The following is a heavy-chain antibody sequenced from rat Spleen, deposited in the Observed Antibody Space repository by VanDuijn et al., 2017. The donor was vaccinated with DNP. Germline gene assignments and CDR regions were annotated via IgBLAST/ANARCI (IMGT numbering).Heavy chain of an antibody. CDR2: ITPDGGIT. V-gene: IGHV5-35*01. Sequence: EVQLVESGGGLVQPGSPLKLSCAASGFIFRTNWLNWIRQAPGKGLEWVASITPDGGITYYPDRVKGRFMISKDDVKNTGYLQMNKLGSEDTAIYHCAKGPNYGGYSDFFDYWGQGVMVTVSS. CDR1: GFIFRTNW. D-gene: IGHD1-11*01. J-gene: IGHJ2*01. CDR3: AKGPNYGGYSDFFDY.